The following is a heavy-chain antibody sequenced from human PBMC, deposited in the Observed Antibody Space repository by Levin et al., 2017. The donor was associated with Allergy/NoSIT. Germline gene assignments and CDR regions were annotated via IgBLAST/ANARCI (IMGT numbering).Heavy chain of an antibody. CDR2: ISWNSGSI. CDR3: AKDERWLQSFHSFQH. Sequence: SLKISCAASGFTFDDYAMHWVRQAPGKGLEWVSGISWNSGSIGYADSVKGRFTISRDNAKNSLYLQMNSLRAEDTALYYCAKDERWLQSFHSFQHWGQGTLVTVSS. D-gene: IGHD5-24*01. J-gene: IGHJ1*01. CDR1: GFTFDDYA. V-gene: IGHV3-9*01.